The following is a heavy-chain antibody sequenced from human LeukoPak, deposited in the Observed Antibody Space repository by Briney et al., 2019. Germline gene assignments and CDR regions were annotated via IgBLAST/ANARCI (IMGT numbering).Heavy chain of an antibody. V-gene: IGHV3-30-3*02. CDR2: ISDDGSNK. CDR3: AKSLRSETGLYGAFDM. CDR1: GFTFSSYA. Sequence: AGSRRLSCAASGFTFSSYAMHWVRQAPGKGLEWVAVISDDGSNKYYADSVKGRFTISRDNSRNTLYLQMNSLRAEDTAVYYCAKSLRSETGLYGAFDMWGQGTMVTVSS. J-gene: IGHJ3*02. D-gene: IGHD1-26*01.